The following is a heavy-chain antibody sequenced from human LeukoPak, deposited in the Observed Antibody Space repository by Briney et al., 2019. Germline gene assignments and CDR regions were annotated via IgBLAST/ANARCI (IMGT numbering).Heavy chain of an antibody. V-gene: IGHV3-9*01. CDR2: ISWNSGIV. CDR1: GFTFDDYA. J-gene: IGHJ4*02. D-gene: IGHD6-13*01. CDR3: ARDPLYSSSWYWEGGFDY. Sequence: PGRSLRLSCAASGFTFDDYAMHWVRQAPGKGLEWVSGISWNSGIVAYGDSVKGRFTISRDNAKNSLYLQMNSLRAEDTAVYYCARDPLYSSSWYWEGGFDYWGQGTLVTVSS.